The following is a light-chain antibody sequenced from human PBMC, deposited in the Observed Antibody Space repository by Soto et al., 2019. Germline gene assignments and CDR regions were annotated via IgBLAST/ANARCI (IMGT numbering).Light chain of an antibody. Sequence: EIVLTQSPGTLSLSPGERATLSCRAGQSVSSSYLAWYQQKPGQAPRLLIYGASTRATGIPARFSGSGSGTEFTLTISSLQSEDFAVYYCQQYNNWPTITFAQGTRLEIK. CDR2: GAS. V-gene: IGKV3-15*01. CDR1: QSVSSSY. CDR3: QQYNNWPTIT. J-gene: IGKJ5*01.